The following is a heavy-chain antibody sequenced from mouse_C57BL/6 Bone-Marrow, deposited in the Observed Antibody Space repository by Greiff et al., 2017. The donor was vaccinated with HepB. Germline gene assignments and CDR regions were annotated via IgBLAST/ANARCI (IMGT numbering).Heavy chain of an antibody. CDR3: ARGPVVARYFDV. J-gene: IGHJ1*03. Sequence: EVKLQESGPELVKPGASVKISCKASGYSFTGYYMNWVKQSPEKSLEWIGEINPSTGGTTYNQKFKAKATLTVYKSSSTAYMQIKSLTSEDSAVYYCARGPVVARYFDVWGTGTTVTVSS. CDR1: GYSFTGYY. CDR2: INPSTGGT. D-gene: IGHD1-1*01. V-gene: IGHV1-42*01.